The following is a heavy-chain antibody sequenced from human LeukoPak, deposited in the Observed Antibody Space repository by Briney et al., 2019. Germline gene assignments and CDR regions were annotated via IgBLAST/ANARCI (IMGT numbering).Heavy chain of an antibody. CDR3: ARGDYYDSGGYSQYFQH. J-gene: IGHJ1*01. Sequence: GGSLRLSCAASGFSFSSYAMAWVRQAPGGGLEWVSRISGLGVSTDYAESVKGRFTISRDNSKNTLYLQMNSLRAEDTAVYYCARGDYYDSGGYSQYFQHWGQGTLVTVSS. CDR1: GFSFSSYA. D-gene: IGHD3-22*01. CDR2: ISGLGVST. V-gene: IGHV3-23*01.